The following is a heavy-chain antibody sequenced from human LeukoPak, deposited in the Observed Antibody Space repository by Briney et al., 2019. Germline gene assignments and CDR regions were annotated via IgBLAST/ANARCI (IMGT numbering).Heavy chain of an antibody. J-gene: IGHJ4*02. CDR3: AREEGYCSSTSCHIDY. D-gene: IGHD2-2*01. V-gene: IGHV1-2*02. Sequence: ASVKVSCKASGYTFTAYYMHWVRQAPGQGLEWMGWINPNSGGTNYAQKFQGRVTITRDTSISTAYMELSRLRSDDTALYYCAREEGYCSSTSCHIDYWGQGTLVTVSS. CDR1: GYTFTAYY. CDR2: INPNSGGT.